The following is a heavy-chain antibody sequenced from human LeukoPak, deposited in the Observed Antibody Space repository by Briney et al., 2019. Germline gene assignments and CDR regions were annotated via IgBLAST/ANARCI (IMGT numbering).Heavy chain of an antibody. Sequence: PGGSPRLSCAASGFTFSSNSMNWVRQAPGKGLEWVSYISSRSSTIYYADSVKGRFTISRDNATNSLYLQMNSLRAEDTAVYYCARGAGSGRNHFDYWGQGTLVTVSS. CDR2: ISSRSSTI. J-gene: IGHJ4*02. V-gene: IGHV3-48*01. D-gene: IGHD6-19*01. CDR3: ARGAGSGRNHFDY. CDR1: GFTFSSNS.